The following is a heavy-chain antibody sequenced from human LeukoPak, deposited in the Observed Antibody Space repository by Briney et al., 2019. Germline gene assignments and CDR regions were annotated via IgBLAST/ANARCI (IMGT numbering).Heavy chain of an antibody. V-gene: IGHV3-23*01. CDR2: ISGNGGST. Sequence: GGSLRLSCAASGFTVSNNYMSWVRQAPGKGLEWVSTISGNGGSTYYADSVKGRFTISRDNSKNTLYLQMNSLRAEDTAVYYCAKPPPDSSTWLFDYWGQGTLVTVSS. CDR1: GFTVSNNY. D-gene: IGHD6-13*01. CDR3: AKPPPDSSTWLFDY. J-gene: IGHJ4*02.